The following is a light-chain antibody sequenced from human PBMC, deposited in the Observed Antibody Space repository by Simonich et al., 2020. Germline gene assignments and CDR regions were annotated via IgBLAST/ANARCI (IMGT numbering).Light chain of an antibody. J-gene: IGKJ2*01. CDR1: QSVFYSSNNKHY. V-gene: IGKV4-1*01. Sequence: DIVMTQSPDSLAVSLGERATINCKSSQSVFYSSNNKHYLAWYQQKPGQPPKLLIYWASTRESGVPDRVSGSGSGTDFTLTISSLQAEDVAVYYCQQYYSTPYTFGQGTKLEIK. CDR2: WAS. CDR3: QQYYSTPYT.